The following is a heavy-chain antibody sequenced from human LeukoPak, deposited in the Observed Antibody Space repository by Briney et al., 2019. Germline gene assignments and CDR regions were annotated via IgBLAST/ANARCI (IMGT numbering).Heavy chain of an antibody. CDR2: IIPIFGTA. CDR1: GGTFSSYA. J-gene: IGHJ6*03. Sequence: ASVKVSCKASGGTFSSYAISWVRQAPGQGLEWMGGIIPIFGTANYAQKFQGRVTITTDESTSTAYMELSSLRSEDTAVYYCARGGRSIKDRNLDAPRAPYYYYYMDVWGKGTTVTVPS. V-gene: IGHV1-69*05. CDR3: ARGGRSIKDRNLDAPRAPYYYYYMDV. D-gene: IGHD3-10*01.